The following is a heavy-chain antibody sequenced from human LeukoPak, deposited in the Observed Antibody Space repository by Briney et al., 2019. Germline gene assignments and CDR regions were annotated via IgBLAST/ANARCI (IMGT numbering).Heavy chain of an antibody. Sequence: PGGSLRLSCAASGFTVSSNYMSWVRQAPGKGLEWVSAISGSGGSTYYADSVKGRFTISRDNSKNTLYLQMNSLRAEDTAVYYCAKGYRTKTGNHFDYWGQGTLVTVSS. CDR3: AKGYRTKTGNHFDY. V-gene: IGHV3-23*01. J-gene: IGHJ4*02. CDR1: GFTVSSNY. CDR2: ISGSGGST. D-gene: IGHD1/OR15-1a*01.